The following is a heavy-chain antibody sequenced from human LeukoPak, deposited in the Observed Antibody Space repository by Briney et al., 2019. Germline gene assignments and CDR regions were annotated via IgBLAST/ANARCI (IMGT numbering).Heavy chain of an antibody. CDR1: GYTFTGYY. CDR3: ARDPLYSSNWYVVPDY. J-gene: IGHJ4*02. Sequence: GASVKVSCKASGYTFTGYYMHWVRQAPGQGLEWMGWINPNSGGTNYAQKFQGRVTMTRDTSISTAYMELSRLRSDDTAVYYCARDPLYSSNWYVVPDYWGQGTLVTVSS. CDR2: INPNSGGT. V-gene: IGHV1-2*02. D-gene: IGHD6-13*01.